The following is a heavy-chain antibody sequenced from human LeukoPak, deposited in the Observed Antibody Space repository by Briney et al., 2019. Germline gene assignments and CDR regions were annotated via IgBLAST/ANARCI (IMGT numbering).Heavy chain of an antibody. CDR3: AKESASYHWYFDL. Sequence: PSETLSLTCTVSGGSISSYYWSWIRQPPGKGLEWIGCIYNSGSTNYNPSLKSRVTISVDTSKNQFSLKLSSVTAADTAVYYCAKESASYHWYFDLRGRGTLVTVSS. J-gene: IGHJ2*01. CDR2: IYNSGST. CDR1: GGSISSYY. V-gene: IGHV4-59*01.